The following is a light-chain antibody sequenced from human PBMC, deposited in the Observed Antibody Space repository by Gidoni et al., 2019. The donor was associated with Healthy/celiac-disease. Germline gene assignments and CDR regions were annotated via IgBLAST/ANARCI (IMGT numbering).Light chain of an antibody. CDR3: QSYDSSLSDVV. CDR1: RSNIGAGYD. Sequence: QSVLTQPPSVSGAPGPRVTISCTWSRSNIGAGYDVHWYQQLPGTAPKLLIYGNSNRPSGVPDRFSGSKSGTSASLAITGLQAEDEADYYCQSYDSSLSDVVFGGGTKLTVL. CDR2: GNS. V-gene: IGLV1-40*01. J-gene: IGLJ2*01.